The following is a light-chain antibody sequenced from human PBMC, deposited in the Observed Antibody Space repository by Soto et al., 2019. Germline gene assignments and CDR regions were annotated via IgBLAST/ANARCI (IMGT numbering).Light chain of an antibody. CDR1: QNIGSY. CDR3: QQYNGYSRT. CDR2: ATS. V-gene: IGKV1-9*01. Sequence: DIQMTQSPSTLSASIGDRVTITCRASQNIGSYLAWYQQKPGKAPKLLIYATSTLQSGVPSRFSGSGSGTEFALTIRSLQPDDFATYYCQQYNGYSRTFGQGTKVDNK. J-gene: IGKJ1*01.